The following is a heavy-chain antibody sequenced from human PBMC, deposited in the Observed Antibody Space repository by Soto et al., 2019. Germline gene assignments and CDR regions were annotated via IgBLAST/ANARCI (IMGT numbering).Heavy chain of an antibody. D-gene: IGHD6-6*01. CDR1: GFTVSSNY. V-gene: IGHV3-53*04. J-gene: IGHJ6*03. CDR2: IYSGGST. Sequence: EVQLVESGGGLVQPGGSLRLSCAASGFTVSSNYMSWVRQAPGKGLEWVSVIYSGGSTYYADSVKGRVTISRHNSKNTLYLQMNSLRAEDTAVYYCAREAARRGYYYYMDVWGKGTTVTVSS. CDR3: AREAARRGYYYYMDV.